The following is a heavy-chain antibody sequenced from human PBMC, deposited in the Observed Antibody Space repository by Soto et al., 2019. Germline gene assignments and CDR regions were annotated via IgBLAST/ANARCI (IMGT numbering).Heavy chain of an antibody. J-gene: IGHJ4*02. Sequence: GGSLRLSCAASGFTFSSYWMSWVRQAPGKGLEWVANIKQDGSEKYYVDSVKGRFTISRDNAKNSLYLQMNSLRAEDTAVYYCARSGYSGYDSSVFDYWGQGTLVTVSS. D-gene: IGHD5-12*01. CDR2: IKQDGSEK. V-gene: IGHV3-7*05. CDR3: ARSGYSGYDSSVFDY. CDR1: GFTFSSYW.